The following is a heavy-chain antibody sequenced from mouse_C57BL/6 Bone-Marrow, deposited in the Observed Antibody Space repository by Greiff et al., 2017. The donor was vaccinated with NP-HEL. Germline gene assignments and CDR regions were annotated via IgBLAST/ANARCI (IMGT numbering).Heavy chain of an antibody. CDR2: IYPGSGST. Sequence: VQLQQPGAELVKPGASVKMSCKASGYTFTSYWITWVKQRPGQGLEWIGDIYPGSGSTNYNEKFKSKATLTVDTSSSTAYMQLSSLTSEDSAVYYGARRQRRPHYFDYWGQGTTLTVSS. J-gene: IGHJ2*01. V-gene: IGHV1-55*01. D-gene: IGHD3-2*02. CDR1: GYTFTSYW. CDR3: ARRQRRPHYFDY.